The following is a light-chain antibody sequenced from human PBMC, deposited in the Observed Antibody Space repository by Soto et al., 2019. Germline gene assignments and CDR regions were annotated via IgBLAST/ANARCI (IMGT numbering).Light chain of an antibody. CDR2: GVF. J-gene: IGKJ2*01. V-gene: IGKV3-20*01. CDR1: QNVNNNY. CDR3: QHYAGSPRT. Sequence: VLTQSPGTVSLSPGQRATLSCRTSQNVNNNYLAWYQQKPGQAPRLLIFGVFNRAAGTPDRFSGSGSGTDFTLTISGLQPEDSAVYYCQHYAGSPRTVGQGTRLEI.